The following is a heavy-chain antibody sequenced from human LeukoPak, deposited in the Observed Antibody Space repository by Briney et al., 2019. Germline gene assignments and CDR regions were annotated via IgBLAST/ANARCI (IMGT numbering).Heavy chain of an antibody. CDR1: GFTFSSYA. V-gene: IGHV3-30-3*01. CDR3: ARMETAMVSAFDY. CDR2: ISYDGSNK. D-gene: IGHD5-18*01. Sequence: GGSLRLSCAASGFTFSSYAMHWVRQAPGKGLEWAAVISYDGSNKYYADSVKGRFTISRDNSKNTLYLQMNSLRAEDTAVYYCARMETAMVSAFDYWGQGTLVTVSS. J-gene: IGHJ4*02.